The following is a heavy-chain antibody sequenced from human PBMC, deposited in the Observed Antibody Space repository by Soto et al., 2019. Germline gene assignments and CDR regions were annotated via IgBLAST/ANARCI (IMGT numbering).Heavy chain of an antibody. D-gene: IGHD3-16*01. J-gene: IGHJ4*02. CDR1: GFTFSSYL. Sequence: PGGSMILSCAASGFTFSSYLLSWVSQAPGTGLEWVANIKEDGSEKSYMDSAKGRFTISRDNAKNSLYLQMNSLRAEDTAVYYCARDRPGGFFDYWGPGTLVTVSS. CDR2: IKEDGSEK. CDR3: ARDRPGGFFDY. V-gene: IGHV3-7*01.